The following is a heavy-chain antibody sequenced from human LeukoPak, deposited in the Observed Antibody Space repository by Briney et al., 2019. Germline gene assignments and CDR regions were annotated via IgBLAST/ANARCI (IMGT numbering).Heavy chain of an antibody. J-gene: IGHJ4*02. CDR3: ARHGYRPLWEFDY. D-gene: IGHD1-26*01. Sequence: PSQTLSLTCTVSGGSISSGDYYWSWIRQPPGKGLEWIGSIYYSGSTYYNPSLKSRVTISVDTSKNQFSLKLSSVTTADTAVYYCARHGYRPLWEFDYWGQGTLVTVSS. V-gene: IGHV4-39*01. CDR1: GGSISSGDYY. CDR2: IYYSGST.